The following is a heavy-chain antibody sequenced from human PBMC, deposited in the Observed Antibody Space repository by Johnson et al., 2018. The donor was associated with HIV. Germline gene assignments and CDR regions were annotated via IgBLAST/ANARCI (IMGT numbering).Heavy chain of an antibody. CDR3: ARDLLYSSSPTDAFDI. V-gene: IGHV3-11*04. Sequence: QVQLVESGGGVVQPGRSLRLSCAASGFTFTDYYMSWIRQAPGKGLEWVSLISHDGTTTAYADSVKGRYTISRDNAKNSLYLQMNSLRAEDTAVYYCARDLLYSSSPTDAFDIWGQGTMVTVSS. D-gene: IGHD6-13*01. J-gene: IGHJ3*02. CDR1: GFTFTDYY. CDR2: ISHDGTTT.